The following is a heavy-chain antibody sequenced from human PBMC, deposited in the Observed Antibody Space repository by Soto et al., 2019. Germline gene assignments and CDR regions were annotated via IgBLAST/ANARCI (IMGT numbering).Heavy chain of an antibody. J-gene: IGHJ4*02. CDR3: AREWSVGVTSGGPLDY. CDR2: IWYDGSNK. CDR1: GFTFSNYG. V-gene: IGHV3-33*01. D-gene: IGHD1-26*01. Sequence: QVQLVESGGGVVQPGRSLRLSCAASGFTFSNYGMHWVRQAPGKGLEWVAVIWYDGSNKYHADSVKGRFTISRDNSKNPLYLQRNSLRAEDTAVYYCAREWSVGVTSGGPLDYGGQGTLVTVSS.